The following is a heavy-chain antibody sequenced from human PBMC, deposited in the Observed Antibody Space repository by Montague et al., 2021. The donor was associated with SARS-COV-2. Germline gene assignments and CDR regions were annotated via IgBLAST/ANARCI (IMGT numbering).Heavy chain of an antibody. V-gene: IGHV4-39*01. CDR3: ASPTYYYDSSGSDAFDI. J-gene: IGHJ3*02. D-gene: IGHD3-22*01. CDR1: GGSISSSSYY. CDR2: IYYSGST. Sequence: SETLPLTCTVSGGSISSSSYYWGWIRQPPGKGLEWIGSIYYSGSTYYSPSLKSRVTISVDTSKNQFSLKLSSVTAADTAVYYCASPTYYYDSSGSDAFDIWGQGTMVTVSS.